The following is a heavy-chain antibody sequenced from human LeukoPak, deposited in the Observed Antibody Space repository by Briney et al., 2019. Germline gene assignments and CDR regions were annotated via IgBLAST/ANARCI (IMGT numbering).Heavy chain of an antibody. Sequence: GASVKVSCKAPGYTFSSYDINWVRQATGQGLEWMGWMNPNSGNTAYAQKFQGRVTMSRDTSISTAYMELSSLRSEDTAVYYCARLPKYSRPLDYWGQGTRVTVSS. CDR2: MNPNSGNT. J-gene: IGHJ4*02. CDR1: GYTFSSYD. V-gene: IGHV1-8*02. D-gene: IGHD6-6*01. CDR3: ARLPKYSRPLDY.